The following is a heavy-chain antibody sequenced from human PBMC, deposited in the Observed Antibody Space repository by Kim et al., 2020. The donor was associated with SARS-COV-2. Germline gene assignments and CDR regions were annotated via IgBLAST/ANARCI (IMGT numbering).Heavy chain of an antibody. Sequence: RFTISRDNAKNSLYLQMNSLRAEDTAVYYCARDLDAAAGAYYYYYGMDVWGQGTTVTVSS. CDR3: ARDLDAAAGAYYYYYGMDV. D-gene: IGHD6-13*01. V-gene: IGHV3-11*01. J-gene: IGHJ6*02.